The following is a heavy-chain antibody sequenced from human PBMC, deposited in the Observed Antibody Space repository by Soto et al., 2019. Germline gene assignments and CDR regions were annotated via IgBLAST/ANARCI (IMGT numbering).Heavy chain of an antibody. J-gene: IGHJ4*02. D-gene: IGHD3-22*01. Sequence: GESVKISCKGSGYSFTSYWIGWVRQMPGKGLEWMGIIYPGGSDTRYSSSFQGQVTISVDKSMSTAYLQWSGLKASDTAMYYCARLTYDSSGYYQPTCDYWGQGTQVTVSS. CDR1: GYSFTSYW. CDR2: IYPGGSDT. V-gene: IGHV5-51*01. CDR3: ARLTYDSSGYYQPTCDY.